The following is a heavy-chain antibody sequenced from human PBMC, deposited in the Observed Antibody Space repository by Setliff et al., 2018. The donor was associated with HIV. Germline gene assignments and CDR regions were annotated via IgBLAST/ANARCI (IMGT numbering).Heavy chain of an antibody. CDR1: GGSIKSSSYY. J-gene: IGHJ1*01. Sequence: PSETLSLTCTVSGGSIKSSSYYWGWIRQPPGKGLEWIGSIYYSGNTYYNPSLKSQVTISEDTSRNQFSLRLSSVTAADTAIYYCARVPTSSWYVTTQRTKEYFHHWGQGTLVTVSS. CDR3: ARVPTSSWYVTTQRTKEYFHH. V-gene: IGHV4-39*07. CDR2: IYYSGNT. D-gene: IGHD6-13*01.